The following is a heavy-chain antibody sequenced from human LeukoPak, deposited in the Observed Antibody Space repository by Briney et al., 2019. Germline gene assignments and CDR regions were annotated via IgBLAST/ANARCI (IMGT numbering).Heavy chain of an antibody. CDR3: ARLVSISSCTHYFDY. J-gene: IGHJ4*02. Sequence: GESLKISWKASGYSLTRYFIGLGGQMPGKGLEWMGIIYPGDSDTRYSPSFQGQVTISAVQSISTAYLQWSSLKASDTAMYYCARLVSISSCTHYFDYWGQGTLVTVSS. CDR1: GYSLTRYF. D-gene: IGHD3-3*02. CDR2: IYPGDSDT. V-gene: IGHV5-51*01.